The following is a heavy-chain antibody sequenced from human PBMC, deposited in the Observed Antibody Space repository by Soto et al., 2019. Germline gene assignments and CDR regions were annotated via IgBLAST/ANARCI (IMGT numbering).Heavy chain of an antibody. V-gene: IGHV4-39*01. J-gene: IGHJ4*02. CDR3: AKTAGSSGWYQTPFDL. Sequence: PSETLSLTCTVSGRSLRSTSYYWGWIRQPPGKGLEWIGNVYYSGSTYHNPPLKSRVTISVDTSKNQFSLNLSSVTAADTAVYYCAKTAGSSGWYQTPFDLWGQGIRVS. CDR1: GRSLRSTSYY. CDR2: VYYSGST. D-gene: IGHD6-13*01.